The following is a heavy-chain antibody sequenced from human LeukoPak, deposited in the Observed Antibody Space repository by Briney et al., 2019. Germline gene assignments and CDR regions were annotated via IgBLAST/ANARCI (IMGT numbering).Heavy chain of an antibody. CDR1: GGSISSSTYY. V-gene: IGHV4-39*07. D-gene: IGHD3-3*02. J-gene: IGHJ3*02. CDR3: ARDSRALGAFDI. Sequence: PSETLSLTCSVSGGSISSSTYYWGWIRQPPGKGLEWIGNIYYSGSTSYNPSLKSRLTISVDTSKNQFSLKLSSVTAADTAVYYCARDSRALGAFDIWGQGTMVTVSS. CDR2: IYYSGST.